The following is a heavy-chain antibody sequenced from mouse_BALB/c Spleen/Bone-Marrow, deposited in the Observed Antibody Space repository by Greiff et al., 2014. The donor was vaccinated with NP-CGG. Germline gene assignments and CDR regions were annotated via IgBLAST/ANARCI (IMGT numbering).Heavy chain of an antibody. CDR1: GFNIKDTY. CDR3: TKPSCYYGSSYWYFDV. D-gene: IGHD1-1*01. CDR2: IDPANGDT. Sequence: DVKLVESGAELAKPGASVKLSCTASGFNIKDTYMHWVKQRPEQGLEWIGRIDPANGDTKYDPKFQGKATITADTSSNTAYLQLSSLTSEDTAVYYCTKPSCYYGSSYWYFDVWGAGTTVTVSS. V-gene: IGHV14-3*02. J-gene: IGHJ1*01.